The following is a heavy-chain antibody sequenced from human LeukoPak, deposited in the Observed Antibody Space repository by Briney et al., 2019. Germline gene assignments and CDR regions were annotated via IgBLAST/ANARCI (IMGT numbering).Heavy chain of an antibody. CDR1: AFTFSSYG. V-gene: IGHV3-33*01. Sequence: PGGSLRLSCAASAFTFSSYGMHWVRQAPGKGLEWVAVIWYDGSYKYYADSVKGRFTISRDNSKNTLYLQMNSLRAEDTAVYTCARDFCSGGSRYYFDYWGQGTLVTVSS. D-gene: IGHD2-15*01. CDR3: ARDFCSGGSRYYFDY. J-gene: IGHJ4*02. CDR2: IWYDGSYK.